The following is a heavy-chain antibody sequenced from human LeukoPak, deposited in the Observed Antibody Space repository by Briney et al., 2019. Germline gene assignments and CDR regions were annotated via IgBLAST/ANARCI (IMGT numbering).Heavy chain of an antibody. J-gene: IGHJ5*02. Sequence: ASVKVSCKASGYTFTSYDTNWVRQATGQGLEWMGWMNPNSGNTGYAQKFQGRVTMTRNTSISTAYMELSSLRSEDTAVYYCARALVVAATPGYWFDPWGQGTLVTVSS. CDR2: MNPNSGNT. CDR1: GYTFTSYD. D-gene: IGHD2-15*01. V-gene: IGHV1-8*01. CDR3: ARALVVAATPGYWFDP.